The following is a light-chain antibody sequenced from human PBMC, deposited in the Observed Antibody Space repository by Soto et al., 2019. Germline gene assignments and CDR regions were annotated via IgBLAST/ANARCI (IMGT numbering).Light chain of an antibody. Sequence: DIQMTQSPSSVSASVGDRVTITCRASQGIRSWLAWYQQKPGKAPKLLISSASSLQTGVPSRFSGSGSGTDFSXTXSGXQXXDFATYYCQQSDTFPATFGGGTRVEIK. J-gene: IGKJ4*01. CDR1: QGIRSW. CDR3: QQSDTFPAT. CDR2: SAS. V-gene: IGKV1D-12*01.